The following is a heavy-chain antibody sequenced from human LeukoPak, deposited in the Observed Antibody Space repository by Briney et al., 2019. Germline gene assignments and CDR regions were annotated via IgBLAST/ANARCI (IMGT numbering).Heavy chain of an antibody. J-gene: IGHJ4*02. Sequence: GGSLRLSCAASGFTFRDYYMSWIRQAPGKGLEWVSYISSSSSDTNYADSVKGRFTISRDNAKNSLYVQMNSLRAEDTAVYYCARAKYGGYLYFEYWGQGTLVTVSS. CDR1: GFTFRDYY. CDR2: ISSSSSDT. CDR3: ARAKYGGYLYFEY. V-gene: IGHV3-11*05. D-gene: IGHD5-12*01.